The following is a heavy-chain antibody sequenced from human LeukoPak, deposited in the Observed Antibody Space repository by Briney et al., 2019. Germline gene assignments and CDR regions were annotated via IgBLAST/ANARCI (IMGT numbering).Heavy chain of an antibody. Sequence: GSLRLSCAASGFTFSSYAMHWVRQAPGKGLEWVAVISYDGSNKYYEDSVKGRFTISRDNSKNTLYLQMNSLRAEDTAVYYCARDFGGPFDYWGQGTLVTVSS. CDR3: ARDFGGPFDY. J-gene: IGHJ4*02. V-gene: IGHV3-30*01. CDR2: ISYDGSNK. D-gene: IGHD3-16*01. CDR1: GFTFSSYA.